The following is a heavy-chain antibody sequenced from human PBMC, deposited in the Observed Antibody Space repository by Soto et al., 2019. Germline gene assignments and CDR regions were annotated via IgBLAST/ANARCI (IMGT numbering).Heavy chain of an antibody. V-gene: IGHV4-59*01. Sequence: QVQLQESGPGLVKPSETLSLTCTVSGGSISTYFWNWLRQPPGKGLEWIAYISDSGRILYNPSLKGRVPLSLDASKSQFSLRLSSVTAADTAVYYCARDRMAADATEVAFDFWGQGTMVTVSS. CDR2: ISDSGRI. D-gene: IGHD6-13*01. CDR1: GGSISTYF. J-gene: IGHJ3*01. CDR3: ARDRMAADATEVAFDF.